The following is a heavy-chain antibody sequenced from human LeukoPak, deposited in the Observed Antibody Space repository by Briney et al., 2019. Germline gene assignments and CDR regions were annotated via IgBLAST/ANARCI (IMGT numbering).Heavy chain of an antibody. V-gene: IGHV4-34*01. CDR3: ARVTIDIVVVPAAIEPLGAFDI. CDR2: INHSGST. CDR1: GGSFSGYY. J-gene: IGHJ3*02. D-gene: IGHD2-2*02. Sequence: SETLSLTCAVYGGSFSGYYWSWIRQPPGKGLEWIGEINHSGSTNYNPSLKSRVTISVDTSKNQFSLKLSSVTAADTAVYYCARVTIDIVVVPAAIEPLGAFDIWGQGTMVTVSS.